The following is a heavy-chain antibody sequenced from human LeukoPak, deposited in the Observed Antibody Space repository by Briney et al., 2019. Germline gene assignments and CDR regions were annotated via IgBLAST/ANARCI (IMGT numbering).Heavy chain of an antibody. CDR1: GFTFSNYG. CDR3: AKDQGQTGYSRKGGYGMDV. J-gene: IGHJ6*02. V-gene: IGHV3-23*01. D-gene: IGHD6-13*01. Sequence: GGSLRLSCAASGFTFSNYGISWVRQAPGKGLEWVSAMSGSGGGGNRYYADSVKGRFTISRDNSKNTLYLQMNSLRAEDTAVYYCAKDQGQTGYSRKGGYGMDVWGQGTTVTVSS. CDR2: MSGSGGGGNR.